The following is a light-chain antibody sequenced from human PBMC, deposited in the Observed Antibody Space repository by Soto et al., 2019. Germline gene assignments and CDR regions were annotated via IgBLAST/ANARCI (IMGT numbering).Light chain of an antibody. Sequence: EIVLKQSPGTLSLSPGERATLSCRASQSVISTYLAWYQQKPGQAPRLLIYGASSRATGIPDRFSGSGSGTDFTLTISRLEPEDFAVYYCQQRAGSSTFGQGTRLEIK. V-gene: IGKV3-20*01. CDR3: QQRAGSST. CDR1: QSVISTY. CDR2: GAS. J-gene: IGKJ5*01.